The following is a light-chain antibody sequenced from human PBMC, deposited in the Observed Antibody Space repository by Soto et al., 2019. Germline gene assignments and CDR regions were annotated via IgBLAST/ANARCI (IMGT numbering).Light chain of an antibody. J-gene: IGKJ5*01. Sequence: IVMTQSPLTLPVTPGEPASISCRSSQSLLYNNTYNYLDWYVQKPGQSPQLLIYFGSNRAPGVPDRFSGSGSGTEFTPKINRVEAEDVGTYYCKQALQSLTFGQGTRLEIQ. CDR2: FGS. CDR1: QSLLYNNTYNY. V-gene: IGKV2-28*01. CDR3: KQALQSLT.